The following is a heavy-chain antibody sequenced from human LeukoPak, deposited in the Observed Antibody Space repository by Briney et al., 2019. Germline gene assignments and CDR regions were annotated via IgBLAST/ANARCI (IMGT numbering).Heavy chain of an antibody. CDR1: GFIFSSYA. V-gene: IGHV3-64D*06. CDR2: ISSNGGST. Sequence: PGGSLRLSCSASGFIFSSYAMHWVRQAPGKGLEYVSAISSNGGSTYYADSVKGRFTISRDNSKNTLYLQMSSLRAEDTAVYYCVKDQVQLELDYWGQGTLVTVSS. D-gene: IGHD1-1*01. J-gene: IGHJ4*02. CDR3: VKDQVQLELDY.